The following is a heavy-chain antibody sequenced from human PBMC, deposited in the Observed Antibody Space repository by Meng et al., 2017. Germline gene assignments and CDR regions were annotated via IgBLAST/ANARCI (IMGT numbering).Heavy chain of an antibody. CDR2: TYYRSKWYN. CDR3: AKATIAAAGTFRIYYFDY. Sequence: SETLSLTCAISGDSVSSNSAAWNWIRQSPSGGLEWLGRTYYRSKWYNDYAVSVKSRIAINPDTSKNQFSLQLNSVTPEDTAVYYCAKATIAAAGTFRIYYFDYWGRGTLVTFSS. CDR1: GDSVSSNSAA. V-gene: IGHV6-1*01. J-gene: IGHJ4*02. D-gene: IGHD6-13*01.